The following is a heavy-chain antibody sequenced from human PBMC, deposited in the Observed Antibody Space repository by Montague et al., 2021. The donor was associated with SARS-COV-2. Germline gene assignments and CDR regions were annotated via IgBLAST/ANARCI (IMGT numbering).Heavy chain of an antibody. CDR2: IYYSGST. D-gene: IGHD3-22*01. Sequence: SETLSLTCAVYGGSFSGYYWSWIRQPPGKGLEWIGYIYYSGSTYXNPSLKSRVTISVDTSKNQFSLKLSSVTAADTAVYYCARVRITMIIVVTYFDYWGQGTLVTVSS. V-gene: IGHV4-34*01. J-gene: IGHJ4*02. CDR1: GGSFSGYY. CDR3: ARVRITMIIVVTYFDY.